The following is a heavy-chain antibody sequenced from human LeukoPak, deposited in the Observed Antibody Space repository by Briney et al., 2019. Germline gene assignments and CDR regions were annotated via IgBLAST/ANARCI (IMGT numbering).Heavy chain of an antibody. J-gene: IGHJ4*02. CDR1: GYSISSGYY. CDR3: ARGGDFWSGYYTAYYFDY. D-gene: IGHD3-3*01. Sequence: SGTLSLTCAVSGYSISSGYYWGWIRQPPGKGLEWIGYIYYSGSTNYNPSLKSRVTISVDTSKNQFSLKLSSVTAADTAVYYCARGGDFWSGYYTAYYFDYWGQGTLVTVSS. CDR2: IYYSGST. V-gene: IGHV4-61*01.